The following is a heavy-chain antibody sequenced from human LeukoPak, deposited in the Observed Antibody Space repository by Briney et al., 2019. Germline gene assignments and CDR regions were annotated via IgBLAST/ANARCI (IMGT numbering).Heavy chain of an antibody. Sequence: SETLSLTCIVSNGSISTYYWSWIRQPPGKGLEWIGYLDYSGSTNYNPSLKSRVTMSLDTSKNHFSLRLSSVTAADSAVYYCARVSRRHTLDYWGQGTLVTVSS. CDR1: NGSISTYY. J-gene: IGHJ4*02. CDR2: LDYSGST. CDR3: ARVSRRHTLDY. V-gene: IGHV4-59*01.